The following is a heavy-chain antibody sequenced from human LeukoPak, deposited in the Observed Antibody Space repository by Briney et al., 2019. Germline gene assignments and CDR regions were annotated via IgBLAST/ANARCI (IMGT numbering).Heavy chain of an antibody. J-gene: IGHJ6*03. CDR1: GGSISSYY. Sequence: YPSETLSLTCTVSGGSISSYYWSWIRQPPGKGLEWIGYIYYSGSTNYNPSLKSRVTISVDTSKNQFSLKLSSVTAADTAVYYCARARYSSSWYGYMDVWGKGTTVTISS. D-gene: IGHD6-13*01. CDR2: IYYSGST. CDR3: ARARYSSSWYGYMDV. V-gene: IGHV4-59*01.